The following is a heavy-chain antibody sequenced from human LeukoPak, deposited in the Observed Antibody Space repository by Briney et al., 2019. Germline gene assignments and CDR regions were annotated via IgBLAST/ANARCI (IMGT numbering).Heavy chain of an antibody. Sequence: PGGSLRLSCAASGFTFSNYAMSWVRQAPGKGLEWVSGINGTSGTINYADPVKGRFTISRDNTKNTVYLQMNSLRAEDTAVYYCAKRLGDQRAFDYWGQGTLVTVSS. CDR1: GFTFSNYA. D-gene: IGHD2-21*02. CDR3: AKRLGDQRAFDY. J-gene: IGHJ4*02. CDR2: INGTSGTI. V-gene: IGHV3-23*01.